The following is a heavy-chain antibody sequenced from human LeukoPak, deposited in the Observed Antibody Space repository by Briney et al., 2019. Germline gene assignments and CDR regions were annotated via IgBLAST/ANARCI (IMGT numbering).Heavy chain of an antibody. Sequence: GGSLRLSCAASGFTFDDYAMHWVRQAPGKGLEWVSGISWNSGSIGYADSVKGRFTISRDNAKNSLYLQMNSLRAEDTALYYCAKSYWPWGQGTLVTVSS. D-gene: IGHD2-8*02. J-gene: IGHJ5*02. CDR2: ISWNSGSI. CDR3: AKSYWP. V-gene: IGHV3-9*01. CDR1: GFTFDDYA.